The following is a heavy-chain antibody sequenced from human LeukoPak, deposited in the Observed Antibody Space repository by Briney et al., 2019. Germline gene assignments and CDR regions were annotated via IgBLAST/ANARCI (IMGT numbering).Heavy chain of an antibody. Sequence: ASVKVSCKESGYTFTSYYMHWVRQAPGQGLEWMGIINPSGGSTSYAQKFQGRVTMTRDTSTSTVYMELSSLRSEDTAVYYCARGTPGRYFDWTTKTPPNGWFDPWGQGTLVTVST. CDR3: ARGTPGRYFDWTTKTPPNGWFDP. V-gene: IGHV1-46*01. CDR1: GYTFTSYY. D-gene: IGHD3-9*01. CDR2: INPSGGST. J-gene: IGHJ5*02.